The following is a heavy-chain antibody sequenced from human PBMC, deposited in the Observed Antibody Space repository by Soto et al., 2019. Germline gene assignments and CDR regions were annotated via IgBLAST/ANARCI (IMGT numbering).Heavy chain of an antibody. Sequence: ASVKVSCKASGYTFTGYYMHWVRQAPGQGLEWMGWINPNSGGTNYAQKFQGWVTMTRDTSISTAYMELSRLRSDDTAVYYCARDLYNWNPTGSHYYGMDVWGQGTTVTVSS. D-gene: IGHD1-20*01. CDR1: GYTFTGYY. CDR3: ARDLYNWNPTGSHYYGMDV. J-gene: IGHJ6*02. CDR2: INPNSGGT. V-gene: IGHV1-2*04.